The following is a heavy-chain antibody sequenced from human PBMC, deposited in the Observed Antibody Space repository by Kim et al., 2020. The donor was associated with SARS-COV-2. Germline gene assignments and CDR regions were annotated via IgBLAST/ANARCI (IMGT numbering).Heavy chain of an antibody. V-gene: IGHV3-23*01. Sequence: GGSLRLSCAASGFTFRSYAMSWVRQAPGKGLEWVSAISGGGGSTYYADSVKGRFIISRDNSKNTLYLQMNSLRVEDTAVYYCAKDPAGGYSSSWWTFTHWGQGILVTVSS. CDR3: AKDPAGGYSSSWWTFTH. D-gene: IGHD6-13*01. J-gene: IGHJ4*02. CDR2: ISGGGGST. CDR1: GFTFRSYA.